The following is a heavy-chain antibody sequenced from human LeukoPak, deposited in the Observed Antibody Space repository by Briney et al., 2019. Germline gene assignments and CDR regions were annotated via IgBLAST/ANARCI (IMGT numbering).Heavy chain of an antibody. J-gene: IGHJ4*02. Sequence: KPSETLSLTCTVSGGSISSSSYYWGWIRQPPGKGLEWIGEVYHSGSTNYNPSLKSRVTISVDTSKNQFSLSLSSVTAADTAVYYCARVLWFGELYSDYWGQGTLVTVSS. D-gene: IGHD3-10*01. CDR2: VYHSGST. CDR3: ARVLWFGELYSDY. CDR1: GGSISSSSYY. V-gene: IGHV4-39*07.